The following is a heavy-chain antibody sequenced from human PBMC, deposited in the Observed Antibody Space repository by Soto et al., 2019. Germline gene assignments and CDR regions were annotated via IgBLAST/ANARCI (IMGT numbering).Heavy chain of an antibody. Sequence: GESLKISCKASGYSFATYWIGWVRQMPGKGLELMGIMYPGDSDTRYSPSFQGQVTISADKSISTVYLQWSSLKASDTAIYYCARGTRPPIFSFEYWGQGTLVTVPS. J-gene: IGHJ4*02. V-gene: IGHV5-51*01. D-gene: IGHD3-3*02. CDR1: GYSFATYW. CDR3: ARGTRPPIFSFEY. CDR2: MYPGDSDT.